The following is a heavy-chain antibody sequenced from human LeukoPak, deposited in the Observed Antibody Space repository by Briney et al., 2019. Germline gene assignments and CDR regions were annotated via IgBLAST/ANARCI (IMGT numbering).Heavy chain of an antibody. J-gene: IGHJ4*02. D-gene: IGHD4-11*01. CDR1: RGSISSSSYY. CDR3: ARILTTFDA. CDR2: FYYIGGT. V-gene: IGHV4-39*01. Sequence: SETLSLTCTVSRGSISSSSYYWGWIRQPPGKRLEWIGSFYYIGGTYYNPSLEGRVSISADSSKNQFSLKLTSVTAADTALYYCARILTTFDAWGQGTLVTVSS.